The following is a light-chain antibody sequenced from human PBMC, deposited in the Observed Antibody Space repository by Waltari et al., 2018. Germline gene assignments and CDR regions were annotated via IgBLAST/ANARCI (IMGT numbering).Light chain of an antibody. Sequence: QSALTQPASMSGSPGQSITVSCTGTSSDIGNYDIVSWYQQFPGKAPKLIIYECTERPSGISSRFSGSKSGNTAFLTISGLQAEDEADYHCCSYGGPSSWVFGGGTKLTVL. CDR3: CSYGGPSSWV. CDR1: SSDIGNYDI. CDR2: ECT. V-gene: IGLV2-23*01. J-gene: IGLJ3*02.